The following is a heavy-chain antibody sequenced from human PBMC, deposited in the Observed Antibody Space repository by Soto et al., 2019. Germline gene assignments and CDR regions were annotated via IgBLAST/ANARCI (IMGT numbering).Heavy chain of an antibody. CDR3: TSSSERGY. J-gene: IGHJ4*02. V-gene: IGHV1-3*01. CDR1: GYTYTEYP. CDR2: INVGNGNA. Sequence: QVQLVQSGAEVKKPGASVKVSCKTSGYTYTEYPIHWVRQAPGQGLEWMGWINVGNGNAKYSEKFQGRVTMTRDTSGSTVYIELSSLGSEDTAVYYCTSSSERGYWGQGTLVTVSS.